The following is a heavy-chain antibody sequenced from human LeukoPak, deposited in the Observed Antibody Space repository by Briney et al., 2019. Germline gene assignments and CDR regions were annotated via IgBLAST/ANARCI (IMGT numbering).Heavy chain of an antibody. Sequence: PGGTLRLSRAASVFTFSSSWVHWVRQARGKGLVWVSRISSDETTINYADSVKGRFTVSRDNAKNTLYLQMNSLRAEDTAVYYCARAGYYRFDYWGQGTLVTVSS. V-gene: IGHV3-74*01. J-gene: IGHJ4*02. CDR3: ARAGYYRFDY. D-gene: IGHD2-15*01. CDR1: VFTFSSSW. CDR2: ISSDETTI.